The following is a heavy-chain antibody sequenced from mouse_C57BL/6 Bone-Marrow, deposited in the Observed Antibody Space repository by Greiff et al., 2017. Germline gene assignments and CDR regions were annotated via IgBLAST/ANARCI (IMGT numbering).Heavy chain of an antibody. J-gene: IGHJ2*01. CDR1: GYTFTSYG. CDR3: ASYPFCYGSYYFDF. D-gene: IGHD1-1*01. CDR2: IYPRSGNT. V-gene: IGHV1-81*01. Sequence: VQLQQSGAELARPGASVKLSCKASGYTFTSYGISWVKQRTGQGLEWIGEIYPRSGNTYYNEKFKGKATLTADKSSSTAYMELRSLTSEDSAVDFCASYPFCYGSYYFDFWGQGTTLSVSS.